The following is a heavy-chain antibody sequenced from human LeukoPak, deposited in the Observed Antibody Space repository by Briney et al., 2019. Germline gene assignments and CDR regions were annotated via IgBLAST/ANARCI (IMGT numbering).Heavy chain of an antibody. CDR2: ISGGGGGA. CDR3: AKGGSTVIDY. CDR1: GFTFRNYA. V-gene: IGHV3-23*01. D-gene: IGHD2-2*01. Sequence: GGSLRLSCAASGFTFRNYAMSWVRQAPGKGLEWVSVISGGGGGAYYADSLKGRFTISRDNAKNTLYLQMNSLRAEDTAVYYCAKGGSTVIDYWGQGTLVTVSS. J-gene: IGHJ4*02.